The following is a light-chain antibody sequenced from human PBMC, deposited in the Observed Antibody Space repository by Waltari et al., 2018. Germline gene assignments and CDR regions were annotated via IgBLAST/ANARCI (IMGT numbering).Light chain of an antibody. CDR3: QQLSTYPLT. CDR1: QGISSS. CDR2: PAS. J-gene: IGKJ4*01. V-gene: IGKV1-9*01. Sequence: DIQLTQSPSFLSVSVGDRVTITCRASQGISSSLAWYQQKPGKAPKLLVYPASSLQSGVPSRVSGSGSGTEFTLTISSLQPEDFASYYCQQLSTYPLTIGGGTKVEIK.